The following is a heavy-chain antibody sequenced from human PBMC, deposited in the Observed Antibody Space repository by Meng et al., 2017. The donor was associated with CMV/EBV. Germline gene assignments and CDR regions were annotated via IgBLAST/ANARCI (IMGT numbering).Heavy chain of an antibody. CDR1: GFTVSSNY. D-gene: IGHD1-26*01. J-gene: IGHJ6*02. CDR3: ARSRTPRGKGAEMDV. V-gene: IGHV3-53*01. Sequence: GGSLRLSCAASGFTVSSNYMSWVRQAPGKGLEWVSAIYSGGSTYYADSVKGRFTISRDNSKNTLYLQMNSLRAEDTAVYYCARSRTPRGKGAEMDVWGQGTTVTVSS. CDR2: IYSGGST.